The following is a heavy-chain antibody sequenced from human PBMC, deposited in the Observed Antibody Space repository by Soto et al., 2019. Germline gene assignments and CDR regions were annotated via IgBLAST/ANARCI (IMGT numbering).Heavy chain of an antibody. CDR1: GGSISSGGYS. J-gene: IGHJ5*02. V-gene: IGHV4-30-2*01. CDR2: IYHSVST. CDR3: ARVPDR. D-gene: IGHD2-2*01. Sequence: PSETLSLTCAVSGGSISSGGYSWSWIRQPPGKGLEWIGYIYHSVSTYYNPSLKSRVTISVDRSKNQFSLKLSSVTAADTAMYYCARVPDRWGQGTLVTVSS.